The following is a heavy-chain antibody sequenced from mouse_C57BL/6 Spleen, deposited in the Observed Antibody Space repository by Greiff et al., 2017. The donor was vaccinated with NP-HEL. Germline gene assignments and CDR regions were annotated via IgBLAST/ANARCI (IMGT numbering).Heavy chain of an antibody. CDR3: TGLTTVARGAMDY. V-gene: IGHV14-4*01. CDR1: GFNIKDDY. CDR2: IDPENGDT. Sequence: EVQLQQSGAELVRPGASVKLSCTASGFNIKDDYMHWVKQRPEQGLEWIGWIDPENGDTEYASKFQGKATITADTSSNTAYLQLSSLTSEDTAVYYCTGLTTVARGAMDYWGQGTSVTVSS. J-gene: IGHJ4*01. D-gene: IGHD1-1*01.